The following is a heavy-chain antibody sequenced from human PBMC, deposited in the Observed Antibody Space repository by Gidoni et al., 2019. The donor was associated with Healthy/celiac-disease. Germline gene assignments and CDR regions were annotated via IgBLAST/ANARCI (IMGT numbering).Heavy chain of an antibody. CDR1: GGSFSGYY. Sequence: QVQLQQWGAGLLKPSETLSLTCAVSGGSFSGYYWSWIRQPPGKGLEWIGEINHSGSTNYNPSLKSRVTISVDTSKNQFSLKLSSVTAADTAVYYCARTVMVRGYIRAFDIWGQGTMVTVSS. D-gene: IGHD3-10*01. J-gene: IGHJ3*02. V-gene: IGHV4-34*01. CDR2: INHSGST. CDR3: ARTVMVRGYIRAFDI.